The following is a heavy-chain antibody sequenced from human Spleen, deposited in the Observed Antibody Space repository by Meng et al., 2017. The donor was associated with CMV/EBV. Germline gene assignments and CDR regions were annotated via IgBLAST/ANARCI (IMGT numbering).Heavy chain of an antibody. V-gene: IGHV3-72*01. D-gene: IGHD2-2*01. CDR1: GGSISSSSYY. Sequence: GGSLRLSCTVSGGSISSSSYYWGWIRQPPGKGLEWIGSIKDKAHSYTTEYAASVKGRFTISTDDSKNSLYLQMNSLKTDDTAVYYCANYVPSIKAFNIWGQGTTVTVSS. CDR2: IKDKAHSYTT. J-gene: IGHJ3*02. CDR3: ANYVPSIKAFNI.